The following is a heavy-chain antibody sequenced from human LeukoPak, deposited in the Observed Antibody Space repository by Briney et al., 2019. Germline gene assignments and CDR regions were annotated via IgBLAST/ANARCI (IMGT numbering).Heavy chain of an antibody. CDR3: ASYSNSWYYFDY. D-gene: IGHD6-13*01. V-gene: IGHV4-59*01. J-gene: IGHJ4*02. CDR1: GGSITSYY. Sequence: SETLSLTCTVSGGSITSYYWSWIRQPPGKGLEWIGYMYYSGNSYYNPSLKSRVTISVDTSKNQFSLKLSSMTAADTDVYYCASYSNSWYYFDYWGQGTLVTVSS. CDR2: MYYSGNS.